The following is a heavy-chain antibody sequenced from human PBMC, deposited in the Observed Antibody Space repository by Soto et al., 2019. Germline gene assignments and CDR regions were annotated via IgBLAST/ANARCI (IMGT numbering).Heavy chain of an antibody. CDR2: IHHTAIT. V-gene: IGHV4-4*02. J-gene: IGHJ4*02. Sequence: QVRLQESGPGLVKPSETLSITCAVSGDSINTSHWWSWVRQPPGKGLEWIGEIHHTAITNYNPSLKSRGTISIEKSKNQFSLKVTSLTAADTAVYFCARARELGRVVDYWGLGTLVTVSS. CDR1: GDSINTSHW. CDR3: ARARELGRVVDY. D-gene: IGHD7-27*01.